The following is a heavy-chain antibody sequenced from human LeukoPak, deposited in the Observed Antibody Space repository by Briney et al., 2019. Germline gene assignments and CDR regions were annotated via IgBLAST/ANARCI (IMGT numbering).Heavy chain of an antibody. J-gene: IGHJ4*02. Sequence: GGSLRLSCAASGFTVSSTYMSWVRQAPGTGLGWVSAISNSGRNTYYADSVKGRFTISRDNSKNTLYLEMNSLRAEDTAVYYCSNWVEGARPSLDYWGQGALVTVSS. CDR3: SNWVEGARPSLDY. V-gene: IGHV3-23*01. CDR2: ISNSGRNT. CDR1: GFTVSSTY. D-gene: IGHD6-6*01.